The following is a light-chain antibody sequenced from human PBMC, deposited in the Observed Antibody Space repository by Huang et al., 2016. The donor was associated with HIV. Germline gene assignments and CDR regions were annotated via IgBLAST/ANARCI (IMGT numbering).Light chain of an antibody. V-gene: IGKV3-15*01. CDR3: QQYNNWPPVT. Sequence: EIVMTQSPATLSVSPGERATLSCRASQSITNNLAWYQQKPGQAPRLLIYGASTRATGIPDRFSGSGSGTECTLTINSLQSEDFAVYYCQQYNNWPPVTFGPGTKVDIK. J-gene: IGKJ3*01. CDR1: QSITNN. CDR2: GAS.